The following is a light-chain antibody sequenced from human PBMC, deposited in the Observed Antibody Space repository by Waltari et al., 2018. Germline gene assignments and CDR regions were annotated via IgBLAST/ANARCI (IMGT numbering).Light chain of an antibody. CDR2: QSN. CDR3: GTWDSNLRSAV. J-gene: IGLJ2*01. CDR1: SSNIGRFY. V-gene: IGLV1-51*02. Sequence: QSVLTQPPSVSAAPGPDVTISCSGSSSNIGRFYVSWYQQFPGTAPKLLISQSNQRPSEIPDRFSGSKSGTSATLGITGLQTGDEADYYCGTWDSNLRSAVFGGGTKVTVL.